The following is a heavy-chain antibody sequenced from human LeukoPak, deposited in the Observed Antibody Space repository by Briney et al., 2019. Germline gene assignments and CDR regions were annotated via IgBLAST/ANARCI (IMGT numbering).Heavy chain of an antibody. D-gene: IGHD2-2*01. CDR3: ARAASWARFDS. J-gene: IGHJ4*02. Sequence: GGSLRLSCAASGFTFSSNYMTWVRQAPGKGLEWVSVIYSGGSTYYADSVKGRFTISRDNSKNTLYLQMNSLRAEDTAVYYCARAASWARFDSWGQGTLVTVSS. CDR2: IYSGGST. CDR1: GFTFSSNY. V-gene: IGHV3-66*01.